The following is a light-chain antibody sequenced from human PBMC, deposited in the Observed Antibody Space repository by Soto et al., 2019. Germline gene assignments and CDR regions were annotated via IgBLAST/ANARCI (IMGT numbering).Light chain of an antibody. J-gene: IGLJ2*01. CDR2: EVS. V-gene: IGLV2-14*01. CDR1: SPDFGV. CDR3: SSYSSTTTL. Sequence: QSALTQPASVSGSPGQSITISCSGISPDFGVSWYQHFPGKAPKLLIFEVSNRPPGVSTRFSGSKSGNMAFLTISGLQSEDEGLYHCSSYSSTTTLFGGGTKVTVL.